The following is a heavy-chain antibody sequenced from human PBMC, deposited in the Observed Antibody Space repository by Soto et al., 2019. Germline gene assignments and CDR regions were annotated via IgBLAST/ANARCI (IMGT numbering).Heavy chain of an antibody. Sequence: GGSLRLSCAASGFSFSTHTMSWVRQAPGKGLEWVSSVSGSGSSTYYADSVRGRLTISRDNSKNILYLQMSSLRVEDTAVYFCVRLWTWGQGTLVTVSS. CDR3: VRLWT. V-gene: IGHV3-23*01. J-gene: IGHJ4*02. D-gene: IGHD1-1*01. CDR1: GFSFSTHT. CDR2: VSGSGSST.